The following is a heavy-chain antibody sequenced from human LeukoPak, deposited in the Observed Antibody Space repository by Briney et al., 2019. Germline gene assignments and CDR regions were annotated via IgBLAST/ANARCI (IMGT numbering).Heavy chain of an antibody. D-gene: IGHD3-9*01. J-gene: IGHJ4*02. V-gene: IGHV4-34*01. CDR1: GGSFSGYY. CDR3: ATTGYSIDY. Sequence: SETLSLTCAVYGGSFSGYYWSWIRQPPGKGLEWAGEINHSGSTNYNPSLKSRVTISVDTSKNQFSLKLSSVTAADTAVYYCATTGYSIDYWGQGTLVTVSS. CDR2: INHSGST.